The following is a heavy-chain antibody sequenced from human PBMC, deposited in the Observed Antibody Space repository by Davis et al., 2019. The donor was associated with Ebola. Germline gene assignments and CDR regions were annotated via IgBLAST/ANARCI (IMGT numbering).Heavy chain of an antibody. J-gene: IGHJ6*02. V-gene: IGHV4-34*01. D-gene: IGHD1-14*01. Sequence: MPSETLSLTCAVYGGSFSGYYWSWIRQPPGKGLEWIGEINHSGSTNYNPSLKSLVTISVDTSKNQFSLKLSSVTAADTAVYYCASPARGVNPYYYYGMDVWGQGTTVTVSS. CDR2: INHSGST. CDR1: GGSFSGYY. CDR3: ASPARGVNPYYYYGMDV.